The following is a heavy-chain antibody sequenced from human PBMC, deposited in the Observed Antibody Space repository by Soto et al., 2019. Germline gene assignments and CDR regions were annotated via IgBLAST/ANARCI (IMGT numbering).Heavy chain of an antibody. J-gene: IGHJ6*02. CDR2: IIPIFGTA. CDR3: ARDHDSHPHPTYYYYYYGMDV. V-gene: IGHV1-69*13. D-gene: IGHD3-22*01. CDR1: GGTFSSYA. Sequence: ASVKVSCKASGGTFSSYAISWVRQAPGQGLEWMGGIIPIFGTANYAQKSQGRVTITADESTSTAYMELSSLRSEDTAVYYCARDHDSHPHPTYYYYYYGMDVWGQGTTVTVSS.